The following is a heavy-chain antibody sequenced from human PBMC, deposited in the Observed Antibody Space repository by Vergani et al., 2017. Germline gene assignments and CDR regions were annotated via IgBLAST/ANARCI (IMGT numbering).Heavy chain of an antibody. CDR1: GGSISSSSYY. CDR3: ARAGYCSSTSCYAGAFDI. V-gene: IGHV4-39*07. D-gene: IGHD2-2*01. CDR2: IYYSGST. J-gene: IGHJ3*02. Sequence: QLQLQESGPGLVKPSETLSLTCTVSGGSISSSSYYWGWIRQPPGKGLEWIGSIYYSGSTYYNPSLKSRVTISVDTSKNQFSLKLSSVTAADTAVYYCARAGYCSSTSCYAGAFDIWGQGTMVTVSS.